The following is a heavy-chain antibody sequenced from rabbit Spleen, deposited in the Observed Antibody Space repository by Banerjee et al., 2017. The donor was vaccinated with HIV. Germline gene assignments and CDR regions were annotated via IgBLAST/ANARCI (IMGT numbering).Heavy chain of an antibody. CDR2: IYGAKGST. CDR1: GFDFTSTYY. Sequence: QSLEESGGDLVKPGASLTLTCKASGFDFTSTYYMCWVRQAPGKGLEWIGIIYGAKGSTDYASWVNGRFTISSDNAQSTVDLKMTSLTAADTATYFCARAIVPWLGLTRLDLWGPGTLVTVS. V-gene: IGHV1S40*01. D-gene: IGHD4-1*01. J-gene: IGHJ3*01. CDR3: ARAIVPWLGLTRLDL.